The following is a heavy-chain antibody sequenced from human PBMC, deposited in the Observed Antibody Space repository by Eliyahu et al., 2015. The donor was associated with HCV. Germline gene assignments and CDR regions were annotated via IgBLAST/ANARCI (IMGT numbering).Heavy chain of an antibody. Sequence: QVQLVESGGGVVQPGGSLRLSCAASGFSFXXSVXPWVRQAPGKGLAWVAIISFDGTYQSYADSVRARFSISRDNSKKTVYLQLNSLGPDDTAIYYCAKGTSQYGFCSGGNCARGHLDYWGQGTPVTVSS. CDR1: GFSFXXSV. V-gene: IGHV3-30*18. CDR3: AKGTSQYGFCSGGNCARGHLDY. J-gene: IGHJ4*02. D-gene: IGHD2-15*01. CDR2: ISFDGTYQ.